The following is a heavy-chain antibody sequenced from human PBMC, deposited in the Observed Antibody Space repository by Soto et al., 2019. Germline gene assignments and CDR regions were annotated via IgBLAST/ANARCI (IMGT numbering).Heavy chain of an antibody. CDR2: VNPILSMS. V-gene: IGHV1-69*02. CDR3: AASYGSGYRAFDY. D-gene: IGHD3-10*01. J-gene: IGHJ4*02. Sequence: ASVKVSCKASGDTFSFYTINWVRQAPGLGLEWMGRVNPILSMSNYAQKFQGRVTFTADKSTNTAYMQLSSLRSEDTAIYYCAASYGSGYRAFDYWGQGALVTVSS. CDR1: GDTFSFYT.